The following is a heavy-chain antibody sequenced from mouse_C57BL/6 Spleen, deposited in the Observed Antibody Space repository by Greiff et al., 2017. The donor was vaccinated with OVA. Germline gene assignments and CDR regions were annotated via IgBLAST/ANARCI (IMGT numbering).Heavy chain of an antibody. CDR1: GYTFTSYW. Sequence: QVQLQQPGAELVRPGSSVKLSCKASGYTFTSYWMDWVKQRPGQGLEWIGNIYPSDSDTHYNPKFKDKATLTVDTSSSTAYMQLSSLTSEDSAVSFCSSTAGKAMDYWGQGTSVTVSS. D-gene: IGHD1-2*01. CDR3: SSTAGKAMDY. V-gene: IGHV1-61*01. CDR2: IYPSDSDT. J-gene: IGHJ4*01.